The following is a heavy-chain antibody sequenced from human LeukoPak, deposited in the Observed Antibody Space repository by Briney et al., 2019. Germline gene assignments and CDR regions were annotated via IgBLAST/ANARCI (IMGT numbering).Heavy chain of an antibody. CDR2: IKWNSGNM. CDR1: GFMFNDYS. CDR3: AKGPGLGAGKRYIDL. D-gene: IGHD6-13*01. V-gene: IGHV3-9*01. J-gene: IGHJ2*01. Sequence: GGSLRLSCAPSGFMFNDYSLHWVRQAPGKGLEWVSSIKWNSGNMYYVDSVKGRFTISRDNAKNSLSLQMNSLKPEDTALYYCAKGPGLGAGKRYIDLWGRGTLVIVSS.